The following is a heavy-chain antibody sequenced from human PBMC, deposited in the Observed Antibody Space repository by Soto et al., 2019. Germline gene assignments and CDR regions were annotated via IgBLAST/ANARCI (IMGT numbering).Heavy chain of an antibody. J-gene: IGHJ4*02. CDR3: ARQPHSIAVAGDYFDY. V-gene: IGHV4-39*01. Sequence: SETLSLTCTVSGGSISSSIYYWGWIRHPPGKGLEWIGSIYYSGSTYYNPSLKSRVTISVDTPKNQFSLKLSSVTAADTAVYYCARQPHSIAVAGDYFDYWGQGTLITVSS. CDR1: GGSISSSIYY. CDR2: IYYSGST. D-gene: IGHD6-19*01.